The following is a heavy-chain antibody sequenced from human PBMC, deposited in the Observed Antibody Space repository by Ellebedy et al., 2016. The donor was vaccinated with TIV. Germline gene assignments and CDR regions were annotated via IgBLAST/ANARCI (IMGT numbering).Heavy chain of an antibody. V-gene: IGHV3-48*03. CDR2: ISSGGTTE. D-gene: IGHD3-16*02. J-gene: IGHJ3*01. CDR1: GFTFSLYE. CDR3: ATYRRADDV. Sequence: PGGSLSLSCVASGFTFSLYEMNWVRQAPGKGLEWLSYISSGGTTEKYADSEKGRLTISRDNAKNSQFLKMNSRRAEATDVYYCATYRRADDVWGQGTMVTVSS.